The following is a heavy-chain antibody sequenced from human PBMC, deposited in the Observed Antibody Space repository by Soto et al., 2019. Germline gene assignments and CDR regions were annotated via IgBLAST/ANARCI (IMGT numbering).Heavy chain of an antibody. CDR3: ARVADYGGNYYDAFDI. CDR1: GGSIRSGDYC. D-gene: IGHD4-17*01. J-gene: IGHJ3*02. Sequence: SETLSLTCTVSGGSIRSGDYCWSWNRQPPGKGLEWIGYIYYSGSTNYNPSLKSRVTISVDTSKNQFSLKLSSVTAADTAVYYCARVADYGGNYYDAFDIWGQGTMVTVSS. V-gene: IGHV4-61*08. CDR2: IYYSGST.